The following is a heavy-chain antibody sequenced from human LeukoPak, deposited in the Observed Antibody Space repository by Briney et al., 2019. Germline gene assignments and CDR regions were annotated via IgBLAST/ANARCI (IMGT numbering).Heavy chain of an antibody. CDR2: THYSGSS. CDR3: AREGRDFWSGSRGWFDP. V-gene: IGHV4-30-4*08. Sequence: SETLSLTCTVSGGSISCGDYYWSWIRQPPGKGLKWIAYTHYSGSSFYNPSLKSRITISVDTSKNQFSLRLSSVTAADTAVYYCAREGRDFWSGSRGWFDPWGQGTLVTVSS. CDR1: GGSISCGDYY. D-gene: IGHD3-3*01. J-gene: IGHJ5*02.